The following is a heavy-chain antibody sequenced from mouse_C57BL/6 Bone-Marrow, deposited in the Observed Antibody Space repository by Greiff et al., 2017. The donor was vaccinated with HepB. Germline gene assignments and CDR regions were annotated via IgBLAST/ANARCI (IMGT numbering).Heavy chain of an antibody. J-gene: IGHJ4*01. CDR3: ERDDYDGYYAMDY. Sequence: QVQLQQPGAELVMPGASVKLSCKASGYTFTSYWMHWVKQRPGQGLEWIGEIDPSDSYTNYNQKFKGKSTLTVDKSSSTAYMQLSSMASEDSAVYYCERDDYDGYYAMDYWGQGTSVTVSS. CDR2: IDPSDSYT. V-gene: IGHV1-69*01. D-gene: IGHD2-4*01. CDR1: GYTFTSYW.